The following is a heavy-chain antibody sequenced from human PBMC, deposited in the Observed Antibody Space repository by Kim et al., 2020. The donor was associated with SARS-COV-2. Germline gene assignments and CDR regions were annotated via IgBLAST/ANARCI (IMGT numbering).Heavy chain of an antibody. J-gene: IGHJ4*02. CDR3: ARGVVVAATRYYFDY. CDR2: ISAYNGNT. CDR1: GYTFTSYG. V-gene: IGHV1-18*04. D-gene: IGHD2-15*01. Sequence: ASVKVSCKASGYTFTSYGISWVRQAPGQGLEWMGWISAYNGNTNYAQKLQGRVTMTTDTSTSTAYMELRSLRSDDTAVYYCARGVVVAATRYYFDYWGQGTLVTVSS.